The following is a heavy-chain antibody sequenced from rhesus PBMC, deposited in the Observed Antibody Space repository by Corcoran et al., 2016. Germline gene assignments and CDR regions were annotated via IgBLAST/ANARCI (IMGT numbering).Heavy chain of an antibody. CDR3: ARVPPYLDWLPYYFDY. Sequence: QLQLQESGPGLVKPSATPSLTCAVSGGPISSNYWSWIRQPPGKGPEWMGRISGCGGSNDDNPSLKSRVTISTDTSKNQFSLKLSSVTAADTAVYYCARVPPYLDWLPYYFDYWGQGVLVTVSS. V-gene: IGHV4-173*01. CDR1: GGPISSNY. J-gene: IGHJ4*01. D-gene: IGHD3-3*01. CDR2: ISGCGGSN.